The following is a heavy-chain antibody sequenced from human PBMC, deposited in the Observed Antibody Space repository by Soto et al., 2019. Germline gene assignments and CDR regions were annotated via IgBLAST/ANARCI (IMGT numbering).Heavy chain of an antibody. CDR3: ARSYPSYYCYGMYV. J-gene: IGHJ6*02. Sequence: SQTLSLTCAISGDSVSSNSAAWNWIRQSPSRGLEWLGGTYYRSKWYNDYAVSVKSRITINPDTSKSQFSLQLNSVTPEDTAVYYCARSYPSYYCYGMYVWGQGTTVTVSS. D-gene: IGHD3-10*01. V-gene: IGHV6-1*01. CDR1: GDSVSSNSAA. CDR2: TYYRSKWYN.